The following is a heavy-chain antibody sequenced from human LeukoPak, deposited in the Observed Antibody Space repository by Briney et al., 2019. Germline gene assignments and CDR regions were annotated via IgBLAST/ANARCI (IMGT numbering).Heavy chain of an antibody. CDR3: ARWQRGYSYGYPANYYYYMDV. CDR1: GGSFSGYY. V-gene: IGHV4-34*01. J-gene: IGHJ6*03. CDR2: INHSGST. D-gene: IGHD5-18*01. Sequence: SETLSLTCAVYGGSFSGYYWSWIRRPPGKGLEWIGEINHSGSTNYNPSLKSRVTISVDTSKNQFSLKLSSVTAADTAVYYCARWQRGYSYGYPANYYYYMDVWGKGTTVTVSS.